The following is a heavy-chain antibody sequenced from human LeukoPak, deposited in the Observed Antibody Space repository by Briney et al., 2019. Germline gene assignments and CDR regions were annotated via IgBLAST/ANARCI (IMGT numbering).Heavy chain of an antibody. CDR3: ARADSSGYVSSDC. CDR1: GGSISSYY. Sequence: SETLSLTCTVSGGSISSYYWSWLRQPPGKGLEWIGFIYDSGSTNYNPSLKSRVTISVDTSKNQFSLKLSSVTAADTAVYYCARADSSGYVSSDCWGQGTLVTVSS. D-gene: IGHD3-22*01. CDR2: IYDSGST. V-gene: IGHV4-59*01. J-gene: IGHJ4*02.